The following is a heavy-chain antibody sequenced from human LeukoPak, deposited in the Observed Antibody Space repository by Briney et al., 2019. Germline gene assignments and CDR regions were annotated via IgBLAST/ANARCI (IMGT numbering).Heavy chain of an antibody. CDR2: IYPGDSDT. V-gene: IGHV5-51*01. CDR3: ARLVAVRPVDY. Sequence: GEPLKISCKGSGSRFTNYWIGWVRQMPGKGLEWMGIIYPGDSDTRYSPSFQGQVTISADKSISTAYLQWSSLKASDTAMYYCARLVAVRPVDYWGQGTLVTVSS. D-gene: IGHD6-6*01. J-gene: IGHJ4*02. CDR1: GSRFTNYW.